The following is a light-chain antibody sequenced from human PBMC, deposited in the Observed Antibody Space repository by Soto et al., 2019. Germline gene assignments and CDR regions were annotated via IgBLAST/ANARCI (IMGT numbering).Light chain of an antibody. Sequence: DIQMTQSPSTLSASVGDRVTITCRASQNSDTWLAWYQQKPGKPPTLLMYKASILESGVPSRFSGSGSETEFTLTISSLQPDDFATYYCQHYKTYSRTFGQGTKVDI. CDR1: QNSDTW. CDR3: QHYKTYSRT. CDR2: KAS. J-gene: IGKJ1*01. V-gene: IGKV1-5*03.